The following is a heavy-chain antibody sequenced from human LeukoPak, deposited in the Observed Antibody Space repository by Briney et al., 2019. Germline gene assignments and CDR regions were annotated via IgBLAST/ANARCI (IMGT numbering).Heavy chain of an antibody. CDR1: GFTFSSYA. Sequence: GGSLRLSCAASGFTFSSYAMSWVRQAPGKGLEWVSVISGSGGSTYYADSVKGRFTISRDNSKNTLYLQMNSLRAEDTAVYYCASTGREPRYFDYWGQGTLVTVSS. CDR2: ISGSGGST. J-gene: IGHJ4*02. V-gene: IGHV3-23*01. D-gene: IGHD1-26*01. CDR3: ASTGREPRYFDY.